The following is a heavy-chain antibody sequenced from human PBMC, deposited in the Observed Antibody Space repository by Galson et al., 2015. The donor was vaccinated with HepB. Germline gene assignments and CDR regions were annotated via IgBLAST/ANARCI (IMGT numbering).Heavy chain of an antibody. Sequence: TLSLTCAVYGGSFSGYYWSWIRQPPGKGLEWIGEINHSGSTNYNPSLKSRVTISVDTSKNQFSLKLSSVTAADTAVYYCARVGRAAGPLPDYYYGMDVWGQGTTVTVSS. D-gene: IGHD6-13*01. J-gene: IGHJ6*02. V-gene: IGHV4-34*01. CDR2: INHSGST. CDR1: GGSFSGYY. CDR3: ARVGRAAGPLPDYYYGMDV.